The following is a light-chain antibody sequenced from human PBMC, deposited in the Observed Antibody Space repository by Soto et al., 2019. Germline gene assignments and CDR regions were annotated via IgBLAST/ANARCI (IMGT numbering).Light chain of an antibody. CDR1: QSVSSD. J-gene: IGKJ1*01. V-gene: IGKV3-15*01. Sequence: IVMTHAPATLSVSPGERATLSCRASQSVSSDLAWYQRKPGQAPRLLIYGASTRATGIPASFSGSGSGTEFTLTISSLQSEDFAVYYCQQYNNWPWTFGPGSKVDI. CDR3: QQYNNWPWT. CDR2: GAS.